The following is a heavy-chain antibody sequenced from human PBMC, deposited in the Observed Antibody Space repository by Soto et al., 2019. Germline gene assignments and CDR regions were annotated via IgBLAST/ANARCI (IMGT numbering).Heavy chain of an antibody. D-gene: IGHD2-2*01. Sequence: PSETLSLTCAAYGGSFSGYYWSWIRQPPGKGLEWIGEINHSGSTNYNPSLKSRVTISVDTSKNQFSLKLSSVTAADTAVYYCARGYCSSTSCRARNYYYYGMDVWGQGTTVTVSS. V-gene: IGHV4-34*01. CDR2: INHSGST. J-gene: IGHJ6*02. CDR3: ARGYCSSTSCRARNYYYYGMDV. CDR1: GGSFSGYY.